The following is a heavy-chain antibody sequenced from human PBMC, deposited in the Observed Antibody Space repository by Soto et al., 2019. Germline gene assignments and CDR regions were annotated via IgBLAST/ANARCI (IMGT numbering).Heavy chain of an antibody. CDR2: INPNSGGT. D-gene: IGHD2-15*01. Sequence: ASVKVSCKASGYTFTGYYMHWVRQAPGQGLEWMGWINPNSGGTNYAQKFQGWVTMTRDTSISTAYMELSRLRSDDTAVYYCARGPVVVVAATPDVNYYYGMDVWGQGNTVTVSS. J-gene: IGHJ6*02. V-gene: IGHV1-2*04. CDR3: ARGPVVVVAATPDVNYYYGMDV. CDR1: GYTFTGYY.